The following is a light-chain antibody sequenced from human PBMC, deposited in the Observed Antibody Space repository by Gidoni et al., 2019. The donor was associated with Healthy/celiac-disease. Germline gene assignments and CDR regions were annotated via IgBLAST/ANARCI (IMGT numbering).Light chain of an antibody. Sequence: EIVLTQSPATLSLSPGERATLSCRASQSVSSYLAWYQQKPGQAPRLLIYDASNRATGIPARFSGSGSRTDFTLTISILDPEYFAVYYCQQRSNWFTFGGGTKVEIK. CDR2: DAS. CDR1: QSVSSY. CDR3: QQRSNWFT. V-gene: IGKV3-11*01. J-gene: IGKJ4*01.